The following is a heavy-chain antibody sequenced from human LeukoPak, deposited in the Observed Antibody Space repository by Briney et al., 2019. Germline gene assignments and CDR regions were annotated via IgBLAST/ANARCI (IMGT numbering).Heavy chain of an antibody. CDR3: ARGGSSSFTFYYYYMDV. Sequence: SETLSLTCTVSGYSISSGFYWGWIRQPPGKGLEWIGNVYHGGSSYYNPSLKSRVTISVDTSKNQFSLNLYSVTAADTAVYYCARGGSSSFTFYYYYMDVWGKGTTVTASS. CDR2: VYHGGSS. CDR1: GYSISSGFY. D-gene: IGHD6-13*01. J-gene: IGHJ6*03. V-gene: IGHV4-38-2*02.